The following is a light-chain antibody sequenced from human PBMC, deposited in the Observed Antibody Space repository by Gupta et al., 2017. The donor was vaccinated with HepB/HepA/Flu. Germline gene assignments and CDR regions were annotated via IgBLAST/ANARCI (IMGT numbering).Light chain of an antibody. Sequence: DIQMTQSPSSLSASVGDRVTITCRASQNIRRYLNWFQRKPGHAPKVLIYAISNLQTGVPSRFSGSGSGTDFTLSISSLQPEDFAPYYCQQTDAIPYTFGQGTKLEIK. CDR3: QQTDAIPYT. CDR1: QNIRRY. V-gene: IGKV1-39*01. CDR2: AIS. J-gene: IGKJ2*01.